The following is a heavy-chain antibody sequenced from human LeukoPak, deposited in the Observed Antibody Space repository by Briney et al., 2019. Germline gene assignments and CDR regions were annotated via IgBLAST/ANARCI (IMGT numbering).Heavy chain of an antibody. CDR3: TTGGTVTFDY. CDR1: RFTFRNAW. D-gene: IGHD4-17*01. V-gene: IGHV3-15*01. Sequence: GGSLRLSCAASRFTFRNAWMSGVRQAPGKGLEGVGRTKSKTEGGTTDYAAPVKGRFTISRDDSKNTLYLQMNSLKTEDTAVYYCTTGGTVTFDYWGQGTLVTVSS. CDR2: TKSKTEGGTT. J-gene: IGHJ4*02.